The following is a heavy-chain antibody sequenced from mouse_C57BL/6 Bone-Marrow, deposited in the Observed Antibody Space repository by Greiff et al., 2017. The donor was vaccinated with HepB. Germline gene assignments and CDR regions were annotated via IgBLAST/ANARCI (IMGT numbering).Heavy chain of an antibody. D-gene: IGHD2-4*01. CDR2: IRNKANNHAT. CDR1: GFTFSDAW. V-gene: IGHV6-6*01. CDR3: TRRGLRRRGYAMDY. Sequence: EVKVEESGGGLVQPGGSMKLSCAASGFTFSDAWMDWVRQSPEKGLEWVAEIRNKANNHATYYAESVKGRFTISRDDSKSSVYLQMNSLRAEDTGIYYCTRRGLRRRGYAMDYWGQGTSVTVSS. J-gene: IGHJ4*01.